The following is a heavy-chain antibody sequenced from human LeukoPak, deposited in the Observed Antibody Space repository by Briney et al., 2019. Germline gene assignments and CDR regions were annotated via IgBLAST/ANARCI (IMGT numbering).Heavy chain of an antibody. Sequence: GGSLRLSCAASGLTVSSSYMSWVRQAPGKGLEWVSIIYTDGNTYYADSMKGRFTISRDNSKNTLYLQMNRLRPEDTAVYYCARGTVTAPDYWGQGTLVTVSS. J-gene: IGHJ4*02. D-gene: IGHD2-21*02. CDR2: IYTDGNT. CDR3: ARGTVTAPDY. V-gene: IGHV3-53*01. CDR1: GLTVSSSY.